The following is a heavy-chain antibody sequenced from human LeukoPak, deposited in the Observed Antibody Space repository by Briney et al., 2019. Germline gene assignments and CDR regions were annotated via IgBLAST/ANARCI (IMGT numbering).Heavy chain of an antibody. J-gene: IGHJ6*03. D-gene: IGHD2-2*01. CDR3: ARSPGLGYCSSTSCPYYYYMDV. CDR1: GYTFTSYY. Sequence: ASVKVSCKASGYTFTSYYMHWVRQAPGQGLEWMGIINPSGGSTSYAQKFQGRVTMTRDTSTSTVYMELSSLRSEDTAVYYCARSPGLGYCSSTSCPYYYYMDVWGKGTTVTVSS. V-gene: IGHV1-46*01. CDR2: INPSGGST.